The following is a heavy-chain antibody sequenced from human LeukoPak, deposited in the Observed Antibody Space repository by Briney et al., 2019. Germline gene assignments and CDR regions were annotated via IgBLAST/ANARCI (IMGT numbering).Heavy chain of an antibody. CDR3: TRARAVASFYGFDP. V-gene: IGHV3-30*04. CDR2: ISYDGSNK. D-gene: IGHD6-19*01. CDR1: GFTFSSYA. Sequence: GGSLRLSCAASGFTFSSYAMHWVRQAPGKGLEWVAVISYDGSNKYYADSVKGRFTISRDNAKNSLYLQMNSLRAEDTAVYYCTRARAVASFYGFDPWGQGTLVTVSS. J-gene: IGHJ5*02.